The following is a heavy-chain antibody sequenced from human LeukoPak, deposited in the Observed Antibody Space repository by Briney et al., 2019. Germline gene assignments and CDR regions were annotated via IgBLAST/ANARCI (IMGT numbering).Heavy chain of an antibody. D-gene: IGHD3-10*01. CDR3: AKDSRTYFSGSGSFSLPKRPLGYFDD. J-gene: IGHJ4*02. CDR1: GGSFSGYY. V-gene: IGHV4-34*01. CDR2: INHSGST. Sequence: PSETLSLTCAVYGGSFSGYYWSWIRQPPGKGLEWIGEINHSGSTNYNPSLKSRVTISVDTSKNQFSLKLSSVTAADTAVYYCAKDSRTYFSGSGSFSLPKRPLGYFDDWGQGTLVTVSS.